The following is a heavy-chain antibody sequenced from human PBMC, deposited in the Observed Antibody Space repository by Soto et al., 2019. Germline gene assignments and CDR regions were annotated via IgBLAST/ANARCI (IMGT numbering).Heavy chain of an antibody. J-gene: IGHJ6*02. CDR1: GFTFSSYA. CDR3: ARGGLRFMEWLEYGMDV. D-gene: IGHD3-3*01. Sequence: QVLLVESGGGVVQPGRSLRLSCAASGFTFSSYAMHWVRQAPGKGLEWVAIIYYDGSNNYYADSVKGRFTISRDNSMNTLYLQMNSLRAEDTAVYYCARGGLRFMEWLEYGMDVWGQGTTVTVSS. CDR2: IYYDGSNN. V-gene: IGHV3-30-3*01.